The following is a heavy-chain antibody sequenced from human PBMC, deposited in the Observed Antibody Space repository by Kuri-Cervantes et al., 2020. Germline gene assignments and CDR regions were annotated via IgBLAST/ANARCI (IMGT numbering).Heavy chain of an antibody. D-gene: IGHD2-2*03. CDR2: ISGSGGDT. CDR1: GFAFSGSA. V-gene: IGHV3-23*01. Sequence: GESLKISCAASGFAFSGSAMTWVRQAPQKGLEWVSSISGSGGDTYYADSVKGRFTISRDNSKNTLYLQMNSLRAEDTAVYYCAKDGYCSSTSCYGPGYMDVWGKGTTVTVSS. CDR3: AKDGYCSSTSCYGPGYMDV. J-gene: IGHJ6*03.